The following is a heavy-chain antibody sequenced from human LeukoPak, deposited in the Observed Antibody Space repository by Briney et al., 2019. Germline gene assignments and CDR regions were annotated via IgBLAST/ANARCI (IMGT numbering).Heavy chain of an antibody. CDR1: GFTFSSYS. D-gene: IGHD5-18*01. CDR2: ITSSSTYI. V-gene: IGHV3-21*01. J-gene: IGHJ2*01. Sequence: NPGGSLRLSCAASGFTFSSYSINWVRQAPGKGLEWVSSITSSSTYIYYADSVRGRFTISRDNAKNSLYLQMNSLRAEDTAVYYCARVVTWYFDLWGRGTLVTVSS. CDR3: ARVVTWYFDL.